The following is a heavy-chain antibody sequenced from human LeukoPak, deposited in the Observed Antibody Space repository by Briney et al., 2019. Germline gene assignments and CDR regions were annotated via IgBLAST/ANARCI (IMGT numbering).Heavy chain of an antibody. V-gene: IGHV3-48*01. Sequence: GGSLRLSCAASGYTFSSYSMNWVRQAPGKGLEWLSYISGSIGTTYYADSLKGRFTISRDNAKNSLYLQMNSLRAEDTAVYYCARYSSDYTSDYHYYMDVWGKGTTVTVSS. D-gene: IGHD3-22*01. J-gene: IGHJ6*03. CDR3: ARYSSDYTSDYHYYMDV. CDR1: GYTFSSYS. CDR2: ISGSIGTT.